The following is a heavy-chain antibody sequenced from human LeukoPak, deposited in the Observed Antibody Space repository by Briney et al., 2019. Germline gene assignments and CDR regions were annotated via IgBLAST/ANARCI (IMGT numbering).Heavy chain of an antibody. CDR1: GFPFSSYA. CDR2: ISGSGGST. CDR3: AKDELPPMRYSSSWYPD. V-gene: IGHV3-23*01. D-gene: IGHD6-13*01. Sequence: GGSLRLSCAASGFPFSSYAMSWVRQAPGKGLEWVSAISGSGGSTYYADSVKGRFSISRDNSKNTLYLQMNSLRAEDTAIYYCAKDELPPMRYSSSWYPDWGQGTLVTVSS. J-gene: IGHJ4*02.